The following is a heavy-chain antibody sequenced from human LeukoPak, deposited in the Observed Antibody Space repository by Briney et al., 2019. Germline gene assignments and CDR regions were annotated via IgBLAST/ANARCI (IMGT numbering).Heavy chain of an antibody. J-gene: IGHJ5*02. CDR3: AKDKAVTPGWFHP. Sequence: GRSLRLSCAASGFTFSSYAMHWVRQAPGKGLEWVAVISYDGSNKYYADSVKGRFTISRDNSKNTLYLQMNSLRAEDTAVYYCAKDKAVTPGWFHPWGQGTLVTVSS. CDR2: ISYDGSNK. CDR1: GFTFSSYA. D-gene: IGHD4-17*01. V-gene: IGHV3-30-3*01.